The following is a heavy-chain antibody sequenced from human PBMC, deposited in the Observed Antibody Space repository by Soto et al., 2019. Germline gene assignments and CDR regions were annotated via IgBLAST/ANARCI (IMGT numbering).Heavy chain of an antibody. CDR3: AGDYYYDSSGYSPLDY. CDR1: GFTFTRYS. D-gene: IGHD3-22*01. CDR2: ITISSSSI. V-gene: IGHV3-21*01. Sequence: GGSLRLSCAASGFTFTRYSMNWVRQAPGKGLEWVSSITISSSSIYYADSVKGRFTISRDNAKNSLYLQMNSLRAEDTAVYYCAGDYYYDSSGYSPLDYWGQGTLVTVSS. J-gene: IGHJ4*02.